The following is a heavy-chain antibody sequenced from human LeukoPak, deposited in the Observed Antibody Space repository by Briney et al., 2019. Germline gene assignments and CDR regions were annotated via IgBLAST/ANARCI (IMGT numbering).Heavy chain of an antibody. D-gene: IGHD2/OR15-2a*01. CDR2: LSYTGRT. J-gene: IGHJ4*02. Sequence: SETLSLTCTVSGASVSNSHWNWIRQFPGKGLEWIGCLSYTGRTGYNPSLSSRVTISLGTSNNQVSLKLKSVTAADTALYFCAEGYFEPFAHWGPGTLVTVSS. V-gene: IGHV4-59*02. CDR3: AEGYFEPFAH. CDR1: GASVSNSH.